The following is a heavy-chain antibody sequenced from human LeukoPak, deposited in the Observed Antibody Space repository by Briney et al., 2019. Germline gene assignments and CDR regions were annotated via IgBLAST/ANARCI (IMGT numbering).Heavy chain of an antibody. D-gene: IGHD4-17*01. CDR2: IHWSGTCR. V-gene: IGHV3-20*01. Sequence: GGSLRLSCAASGFIFNDYARSWVRQAPGKGLEWVSGIHWSGTCRGYADSVKGRFTISRDNAKNSLYLDMNSLRVEDTALYHCARALYGDYYFYGLDVWGQGTTVTVSS. CDR3: ARALYGDYYFYGLDV. J-gene: IGHJ6*02. CDR1: GFIFNDYA.